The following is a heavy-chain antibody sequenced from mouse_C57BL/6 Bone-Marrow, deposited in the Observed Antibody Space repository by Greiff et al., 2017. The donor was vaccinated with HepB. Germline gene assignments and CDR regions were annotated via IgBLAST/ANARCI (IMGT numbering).Heavy chain of an antibody. V-gene: IGHV1-61*01. CDR3: ARGSYYGRRAFDY. CDR2: IYPSDSET. CDR1: GYTFTSYW. J-gene: IGHJ2*01. Sequence: QVQLQQPGAELVRPGSSVKLSCKASGYTFTSYWMDWVKQRPGQGLEWIGNIYPSDSETHYNQKFKDKATLTVDKSSSTAYMQLSSLTSEDSAVYYCARGSYYGRRAFDYWGQGTTLTVSS. D-gene: IGHD1-1*01.